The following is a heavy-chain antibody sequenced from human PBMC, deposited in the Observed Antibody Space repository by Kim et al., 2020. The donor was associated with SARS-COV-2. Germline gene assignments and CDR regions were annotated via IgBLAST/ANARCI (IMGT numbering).Heavy chain of an antibody. CDR2: IYPGDSNI. V-gene: IGHV5-51*01. CDR3: AKLGYCGGDTCYSAFHS. Sequence: GESLKISCLGSGYTFKNYWIGWVRHMPGKGLECMGIIYPGDSNIKYSPSFQGQVTISADKSISTTYLQWSSLRASDTAMYYCAKLGYCGGDTCYSAFHSWGQGTLVTVSS. D-gene: IGHD2-15*01. CDR1: GYTFKNYW. J-gene: IGHJ4*02.